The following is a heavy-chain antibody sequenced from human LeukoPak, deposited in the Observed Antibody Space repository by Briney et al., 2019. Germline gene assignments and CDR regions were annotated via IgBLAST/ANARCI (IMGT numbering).Heavy chain of an antibody. D-gene: IGHD6-13*01. CDR2: ISPSGGIT. Sequence: PGGSLRLSCAASGFTFSSHGMNWVRQAPGKGLEWVSGISPSGGITYYTDSVKGRSTISRDNSKNTLYLQMNSLRAEDTAVYYCARDVSSSWFNWGQGTLVTVSS. CDR3: ARDVSSSWFN. J-gene: IGHJ4*02. CDR1: GFTFSSHG. V-gene: IGHV3-23*01.